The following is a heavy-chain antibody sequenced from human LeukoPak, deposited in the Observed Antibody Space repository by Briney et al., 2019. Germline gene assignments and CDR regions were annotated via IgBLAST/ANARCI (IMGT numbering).Heavy chain of an antibody. CDR2: MNPNSGNA. Sequence: ASVKVSFKSSGYVFKSYDINWVRQATGQGLEWMGWMNPNSGNAGYAQKFQGRITMTRDTTTSTAYMELSSLTSEDTAVYYCARVCSGVRCSDLDYWGQGTLVTVSS. CDR1: GYVFKSYD. J-gene: IGHJ4*02. D-gene: IGHD2-15*01. CDR3: ARVCSGVRCSDLDY. V-gene: IGHV1-8*01.